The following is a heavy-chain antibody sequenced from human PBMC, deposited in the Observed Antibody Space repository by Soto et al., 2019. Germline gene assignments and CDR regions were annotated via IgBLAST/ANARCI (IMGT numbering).Heavy chain of an antibody. CDR1: GFTFSLYG. Sequence: QVQLVESGGGVVQPGRSLRLSCAAYGFTFSLYGMHWVRQAPGKGLEWVAVIWYDGSNKFYADSVKGLFTISRDNSKNTLYLQMNSLRDEDTAVYYCARGLRGISFYGMDVWGQGTTVIVSS. D-gene: IGHD3-16*01. J-gene: IGHJ6*02. V-gene: IGHV3-33*01. CDR2: IWYDGSNK. CDR3: ARGLRGISFYGMDV.